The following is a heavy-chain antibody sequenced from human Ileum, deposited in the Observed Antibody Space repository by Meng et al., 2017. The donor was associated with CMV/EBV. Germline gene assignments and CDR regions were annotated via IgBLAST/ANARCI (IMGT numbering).Heavy chain of an antibody. V-gene: IGHV1-2*02. Sequence: YTFTGYYMHWVRQAPGQGLEWMGWINPNSGGTNYAQKFQGRVTMTRDTSISTAYMELSRLRSDDTAVYYCARTPRPRLAAAGSAWFDPWGQGTLVTVSS. CDR2: INPNSGGT. CDR1: YTFTGYY. CDR3: ARTPRPRLAAAGSAWFDP. D-gene: IGHD6-13*01. J-gene: IGHJ5*02.